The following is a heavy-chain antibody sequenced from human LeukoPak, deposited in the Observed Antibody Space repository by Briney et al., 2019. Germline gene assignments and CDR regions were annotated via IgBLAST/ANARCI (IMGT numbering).Heavy chain of an antibody. D-gene: IGHD1-26*01. J-gene: IGHJ4*02. CDR2: ISSSGRTK. CDR1: GIAFSSYE. CDR3: ARDRQYWEPLDY. V-gene: IGHV3-48*03. Sequence: GGSLRLSCAASGIAFSSYEMNWVRQAPGKGLEWDSYISSSGRTKYYADSVRGRFTISRDNVKNSLYLQMNSLRAEDTAVYYCARDRQYWEPLDYWGQGTLVTVSS.